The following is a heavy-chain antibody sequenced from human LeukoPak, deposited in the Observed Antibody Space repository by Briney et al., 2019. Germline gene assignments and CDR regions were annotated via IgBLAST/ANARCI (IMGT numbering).Heavy chain of an antibody. Sequence: GGSLRLSCAASGFTFSSYAMHWVRQAPGKGLEWVAVISYDGSNKYYADSVKGRFTISRDNSKNTLYLQMNSLRAEDTALYHCARSQNVLLWFGDPRGAFDIWGQGTMVTVSS. V-gene: IGHV3-30-3*01. CDR1: GFTFSSYA. CDR2: ISYDGSNK. D-gene: IGHD3-10*01. J-gene: IGHJ3*02. CDR3: ARSQNVLLWFGDPRGAFDI.